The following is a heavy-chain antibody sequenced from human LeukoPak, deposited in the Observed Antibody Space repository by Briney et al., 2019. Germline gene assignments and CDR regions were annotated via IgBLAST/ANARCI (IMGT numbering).Heavy chain of an antibody. Sequence: ASVKVSCKASGYTFTSYDINWVRQAPGQGLEWMGWINPNSGGTNYAQKFQGRVTMTRDTSISTAYMELSRLRSDDTAVYYCARETTVTDGGWFDPWGQGTLVTVSS. CDR2: INPNSGGT. D-gene: IGHD4-17*01. CDR1: GYTFTSYD. V-gene: IGHV1-2*02. J-gene: IGHJ5*02. CDR3: ARETTVTDGGWFDP.